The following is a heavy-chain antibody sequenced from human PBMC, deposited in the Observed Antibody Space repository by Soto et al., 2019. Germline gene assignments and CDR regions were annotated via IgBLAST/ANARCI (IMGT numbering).Heavy chain of an antibody. D-gene: IGHD6-13*01. Sequence: SQTLSLTCAISGDSVSSNSAAWNRIRQSPSRGLEWLGRTYYRSKWYNDYAVSVKSRITINPDTSKNQFSLQLNSVTPEDTAVYYCARGSSSWYEVYYYYMDVWGKGTTVTVSS. V-gene: IGHV6-1*01. CDR2: TYYRSKWYN. CDR3: ARGSSSWYEVYYYYMDV. CDR1: GDSVSSNSAA. J-gene: IGHJ6*03.